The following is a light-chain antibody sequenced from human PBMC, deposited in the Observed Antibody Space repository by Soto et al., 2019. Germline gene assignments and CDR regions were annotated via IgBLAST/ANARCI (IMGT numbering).Light chain of an antibody. V-gene: IGKV3-11*01. CDR2: DAS. CDR3: QQGSNWPLT. Sequence: EIVLTQSPATLSLSPGERATLSCRASQSVSSYLAWYQQKPGQAPRLLIHDASNRATGILARFSGSGSGTDFTLTISSLEPEDFAVYYCQQGSNWPLTFGGGTKVDIK. J-gene: IGKJ4*01. CDR1: QSVSSY.